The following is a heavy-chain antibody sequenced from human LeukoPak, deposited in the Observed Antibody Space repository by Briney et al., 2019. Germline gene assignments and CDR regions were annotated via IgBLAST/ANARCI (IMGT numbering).Heavy chain of an antibody. D-gene: IGHD5-24*01. CDR1: GFTFSSYS. CDR2: IGSSGITI. CDR3: ARDRDGYNSPRTHPPGY. J-gene: IGHJ4*02. Sequence: GGSLRLSCAASGFTFSSYSMNWVRQAPGKGLEWVSHIGSSGITICYADSVKGRFTIARDNAKNSLYLQMNSLRDEDTAVYYCARDRDGYNSPRTHPPGYWGQGTLSPSPQ. V-gene: IGHV3-48*02.